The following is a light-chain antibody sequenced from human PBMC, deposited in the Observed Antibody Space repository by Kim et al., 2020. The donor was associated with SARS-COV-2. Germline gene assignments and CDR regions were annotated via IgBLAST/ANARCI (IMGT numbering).Light chain of an antibody. J-gene: IGLJ2*01. CDR1: ALPKKY. CDR2: EDN. CDR3: FSTDITGDQVV. Sequence: SYELTQPPSVSVSPGQMARITCSGDALPKKYGYWYQQKSGQAPVLVIYEDNKRPSGIPERFSGSTSGTMATLAISGAQVEDEADYYCFSTDITGDQVVFGGGTQLTFL. V-gene: IGLV3-10*01.